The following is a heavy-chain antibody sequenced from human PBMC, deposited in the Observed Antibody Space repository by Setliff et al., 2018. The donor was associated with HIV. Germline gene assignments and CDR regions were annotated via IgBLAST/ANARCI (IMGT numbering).Heavy chain of an antibody. CDR1: GYTFTSYG. CDR2: ISVYNGYT. CDR3: ARHDSGGYYSLDY. Sequence: ASVKVSCKASGYTFTSYGISWVRQAPGHGLEWMGWISVYNGYTNYAQKLQGRVTMTTDTSTSTAYIDLRSLGSDDTAVYYCARHDSGGYYSLDYWGQGTLVTVSS. D-gene: IGHD3-22*01. J-gene: IGHJ4*02. V-gene: IGHV1-18*01.